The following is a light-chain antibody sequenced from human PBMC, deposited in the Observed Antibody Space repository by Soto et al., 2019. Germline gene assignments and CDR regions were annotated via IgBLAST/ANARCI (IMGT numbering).Light chain of an antibody. CDR3: SSYTSSSTV. CDR1: SSDVGGYKY. J-gene: IGLJ1*01. Sequence: QSVLTQPPSASGAPGQKVTISCTGTSSDVGGYKYVAWYQQHPGKAPKLMIYDDSHRPSGISDRFSGSDSGNTASLTISGLQTEDEADYYCSSYTSSSTVFGTGTRSPS. CDR2: DDS. V-gene: IGLV2-14*03.